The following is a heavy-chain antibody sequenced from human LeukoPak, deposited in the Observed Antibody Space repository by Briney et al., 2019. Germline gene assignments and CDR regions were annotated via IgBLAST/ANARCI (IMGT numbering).Heavy chain of an antibody. CDR1: GFTFNYYA. Sequence: GGSLRLSCAASGFTFNYYAMTWVRQAPGKGLEWVSVIYSGGSTYYADSVKGRFTISRDNSKNTLYLQMNSLRAEDTAVYYCARAFITMVRGAGAFDIWGQGTMVTVSS. V-gene: IGHV3-66*01. CDR2: IYSGGST. D-gene: IGHD3-10*01. J-gene: IGHJ3*02. CDR3: ARAFITMVRGAGAFDI.